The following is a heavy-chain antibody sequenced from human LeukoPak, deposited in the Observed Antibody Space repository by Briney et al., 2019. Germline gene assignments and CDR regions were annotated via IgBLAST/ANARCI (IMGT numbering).Heavy chain of an antibody. D-gene: IGHD2/OR15-2a*01. CDR2: ITSSGAYI. CDR1: GFTFNNYN. V-gene: IGHV3-21*04. J-gene: IGHJ4*02. CDR3: AKDSAKKYDDY. Sequence: GGSLRLSCAASGFTFNNYNMNWVRQAPGKALEWVSSITSSGAYIFYADSVKGRFAISRENSKNTLYLQMNSLRAEDTAVYYCAKDSAKKYDDYWGQGTLVTVSS.